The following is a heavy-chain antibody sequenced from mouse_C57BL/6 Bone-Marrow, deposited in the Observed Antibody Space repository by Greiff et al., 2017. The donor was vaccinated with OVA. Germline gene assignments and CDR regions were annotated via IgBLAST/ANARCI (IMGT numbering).Heavy chain of an antibody. D-gene: IGHD2-3*01. J-gene: IGHJ1*03. CDR1: GFTFSDYG. CDR2: ISSGSSTI. V-gene: IGHV5-17*01. Sequence: EVQRVESGGGLVKPGGSLKLSCAASGFTFSDYGMHWVRQAPEKGLEWVAYISSGSSTIYYADTVKGRFTISRDNAKNTLFLQMTSLRSEDTAMYYCADGYYWYFDVWGTGTTVTVSS. CDR3: ADGYYWYFDV.